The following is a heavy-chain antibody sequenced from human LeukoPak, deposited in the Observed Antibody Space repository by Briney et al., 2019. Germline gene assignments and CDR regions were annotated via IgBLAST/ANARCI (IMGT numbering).Heavy chain of an antibody. Sequence: GGSLRLSCAASGFTFSDYYMSWIRQAPGKGLEWISYITSSGSAIYYADSVKGRFTISRDNARNSLYLQMNNLRAEDTAVYYCARDYVSTGFTFDYWGQGTLVTVSS. CDR1: GFTFSDYY. CDR2: ITSSGSAI. CDR3: ARDYVSTGFTFDY. V-gene: IGHV3-11*01. D-gene: IGHD3-22*01. J-gene: IGHJ4*02.